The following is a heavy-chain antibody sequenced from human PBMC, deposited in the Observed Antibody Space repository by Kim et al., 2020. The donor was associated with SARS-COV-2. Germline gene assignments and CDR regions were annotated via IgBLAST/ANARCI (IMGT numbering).Heavy chain of an antibody. J-gene: IGHJ6*02. Sequence: YSGSTNYNPSLKGRVTISVDTSKKQFSLKLSSMTAADTAIYYCARVFRGMDVWGQGTTVIVSS. V-gene: IGHV4-59*01. CDR2: YSGST. CDR3: ARVFRGMDV.